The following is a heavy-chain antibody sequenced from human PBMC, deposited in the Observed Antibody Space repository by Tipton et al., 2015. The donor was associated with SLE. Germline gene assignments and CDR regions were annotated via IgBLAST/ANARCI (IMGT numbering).Heavy chain of an antibody. CDR3: ARGTFYDDFWSGSAPYYYYYMDV. J-gene: IGHJ6*03. Sequence: LRLSCGVSGGSFSGQYWKWIRQPPGKGLEWIGEINHRGSTIYNPSLKSRVTISVDTSRNQFSLKLSSVTAADTAVYYCARGTFYDDFWSGSAPYYYYYMDVWGKGTSVTVSS. V-gene: IGHV4-34*01. CDR1: GGSFSGQY. D-gene: IGHD3-3*01. CDR2: INHRGST.